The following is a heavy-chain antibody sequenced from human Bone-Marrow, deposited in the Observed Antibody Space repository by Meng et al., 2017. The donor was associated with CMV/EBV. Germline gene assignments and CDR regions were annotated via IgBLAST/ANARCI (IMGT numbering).Heavy chain of an antibody. CDR2: IIPIFGTA. CDR1: GYTFTSYA. V-gene: IGHV1-69*05. Sequence: SVKVSCKASGYTFTSYAISWVRQAPGQGLEWMGGIIPIFGTANYAQKFQGRVTITTDESTSTAYMELSSLRSEDTAVYYCARGYCSSTSCYSYFDYWGQGTLVTVSS. D-gene: IGHD2-2*01. CDR3: ARGYCSSTSCYSYFDY. J-gene: IGHJ4*02.